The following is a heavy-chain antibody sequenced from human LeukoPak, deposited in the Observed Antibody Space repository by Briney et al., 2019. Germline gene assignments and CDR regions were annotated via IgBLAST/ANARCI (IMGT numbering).Heavy chain of an antibody. D-gene: IGHD5-12*01. CDR2: ISGSSGST. J-gene: IGHJ2*01. CDR1: GFTFSTYA. V-gene: IGHV3-23*01. Sequence: PGGSLRLSCAASGFTFSTYAMSWVRQAPGRGLEWVSTISGSSGSTDYADSVKGRFTVSRDNSRNTLYLQMHSLRAEDTAVYYCARALRLQDVVSWYFDLWGRGTLVTVSS. CDR3: ARALRLQDVVSWYFDL.